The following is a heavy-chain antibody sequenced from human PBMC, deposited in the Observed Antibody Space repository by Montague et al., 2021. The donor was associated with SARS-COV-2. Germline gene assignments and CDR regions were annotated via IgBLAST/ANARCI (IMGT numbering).Heavy chain of an antibody. D-gene: IGHD3-22*01. V-gene: IGHV4-34*01. J-gene: IGHJ4*02. CDR2: INHRGTS. CDR1: GGSFSDYY. CDR3: ARGRQHFNMIVVVMTGGEYYRDY. Sequence: SETLSLTCAVYGGSFSDYYWSWIRQPPGKGLEWIGEINHRGTSNYNPSLKSRVSISVDASKNQFSLYLGSVTAADTAVYYCARGRQHFNMIVVVMTGGEYYRDYWGQGTLVTVSS.